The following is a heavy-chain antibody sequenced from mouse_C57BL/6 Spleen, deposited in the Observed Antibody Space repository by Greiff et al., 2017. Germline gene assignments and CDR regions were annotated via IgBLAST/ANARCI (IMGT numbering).Heavy chain of an antibody. D-gene: IGHD1-1*01. Sequence: VQLQESGAELAKPGASVKLSCKASGYTFTSYWMHWVKQRPGQGLEWIGFLTPSSGCSKSNQRFKDKATLTAAKSSSTAYMQLSSLVYEDSAVYYCARSCDYYDVAYWGQGTPGTVSA. CDR2: LTPSSGCS. J-gene: IGHJ3*01. V-gene: IGHV1-7*01. CDR1: GYTFTSYW. CDR3: ARSCDYYDVAY.